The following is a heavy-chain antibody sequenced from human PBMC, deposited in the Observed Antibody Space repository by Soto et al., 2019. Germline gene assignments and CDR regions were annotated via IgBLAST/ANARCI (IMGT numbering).Heavy chain of an antibody. V-gene: IGHV4-39*01. J-gene: IGHJ4*02. CDR3: ARHGPTWVTQVLYFDY. D-gene: IGHD7-27*01. CDR2: IYYSGTT. Sequence: QLQLQESGPRLVKPSETLSLTCTVSGGSITSRHYYWGSIRQPPGKGLEWIGTIYYSGTTSYHPSLTSRAAIPAGPSKTQASLRLSPVTSADTAVYYCARHGPTWVTQVLYFDYWGQGALVTVSS. CDR1: GGSITSRHYY.